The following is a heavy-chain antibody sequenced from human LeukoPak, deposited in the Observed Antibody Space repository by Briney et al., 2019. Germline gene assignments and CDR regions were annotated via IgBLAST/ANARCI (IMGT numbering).Heavy chain of an antibody. CDR3: ARVTRAVDY. J-gene: IGHJ4*02. V-gene: IGHV3-30-3*01. Sequence: GGSLRLSCAASGFTFSENNVHWVRQAPGKGLEWVALLSNDGNSYAYADSVKGRFTLSGDNAKNSLYLQMNSLRAEDTAVYYCARVTRAVDYWGQGTLVTVSS. CDR1: GFTFSENN. D-gene: IGHD3-3*01. CDR2: LSNDGNSY.